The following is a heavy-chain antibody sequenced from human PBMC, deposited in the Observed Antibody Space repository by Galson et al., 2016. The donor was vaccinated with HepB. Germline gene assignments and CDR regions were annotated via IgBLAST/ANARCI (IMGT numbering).Heavy chain of an antibody. CDR2: ISVHYTI. V-gene: IGHV3-48*04. Sequence: SLRLSCAASGFTFRSYSMNWVRQAPGKGLEWVSYISVHYTIYYADSVRGRFTISRDNAKNSVYLQMNSLRAEDTAVYFCARSVEGSLDYWGQGALVTVSS. CDR3: ARSVEGSLDY. J-gene: IGHJ4*02. CDR1: GFTFRSYS.